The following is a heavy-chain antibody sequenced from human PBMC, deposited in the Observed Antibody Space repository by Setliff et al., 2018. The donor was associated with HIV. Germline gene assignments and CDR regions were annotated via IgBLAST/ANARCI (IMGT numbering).Heavy chain of an antibody. J-gene: IGHJ4*02. Sequence: ASETLSLTCTVSGGSISSYYWSWIRQPPGKGLEWIGYSYYSGGTNYNPSLKSRVTISVDTSKNQFSLKLSSVTAADTAVYYCARVAGTGFDYWGQGTLVTVSS. CDR2: SYYSGGT. D-gene: IGHD6-19*01. CDR1: GGSISSYY. V-gene: IGHV4-59*01. CDR3: ARVAGTGFDY.